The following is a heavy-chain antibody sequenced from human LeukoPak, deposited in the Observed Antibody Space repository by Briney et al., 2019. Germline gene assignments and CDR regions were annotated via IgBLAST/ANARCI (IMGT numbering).Heavy chain of an antibody. Sequence: PSETLSLTCTVSGGSVSSTTYCWSWIRQPPGKGLEWIASINYSGSTYYNPSLKSRVTIAVDTSDNQFSLKLSSVTAADTAVYYCARGSSPFDYWGQGTLVTVSS. J-gene: IGHJ4*02. CDR2: INYSGST. CDR3: ARGSSPFDY. V-gene: IGHV4-39*01. CDR1: GGSVSSTTYC.